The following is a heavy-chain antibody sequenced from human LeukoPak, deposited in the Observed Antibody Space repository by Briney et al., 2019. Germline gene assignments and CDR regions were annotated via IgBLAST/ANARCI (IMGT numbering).Heavy chain of an antibody. CDR1: GGSISSSSYY. CDR3: ARVIRGYDAFDI. V-gene: IGHV4-39*07. D-gene: IGHD3-22*01. J-gene: IGHJ3*02. Sequence: SSETLSLTCTVSGGSISSSSYYWGWIRQPPGKGLEWIGSIYYSGSTYYNPSLKSRVTISVDTSKNQFSLKLSSVTAADTAVYYCARVIRGYDAFDIWGQGTMVTVSS. CDR2: IYYSGST.